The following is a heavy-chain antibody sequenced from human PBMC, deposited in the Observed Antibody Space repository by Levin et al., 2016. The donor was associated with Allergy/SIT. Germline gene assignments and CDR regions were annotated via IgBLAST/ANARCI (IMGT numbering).Heavy chain of an antibody. Sequence: SETLSLTCTVSGGSISSYYWSWIRQPPGKGLEWIGYIYYSGSTNYNPSLKSRVTISVDTSKNQFSLKLSSVTAADTAVYYCARTYYDFWSGYYFDYWGQGTLVTVSS. D-gene: IGHD3-3*01. CDR1: GGSISSYY. CDR2: IYYSGST. J-gene: IGHJ4*02. CDR3: ARTYYDFWSGYYFDY. V-gene: IGHV4-59*01.